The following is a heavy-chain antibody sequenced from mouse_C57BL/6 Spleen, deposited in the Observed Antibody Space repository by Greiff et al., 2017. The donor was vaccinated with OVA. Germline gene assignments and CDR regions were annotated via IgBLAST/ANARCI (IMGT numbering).Heavy chain of an antibody. CDR1: GYTFTSYW. V-gene: IGHV1-59*01. Sequence: VQLQQPGAELVRPGTSVKLSCKASGYTFTSYWMHWVKQRPGQGLEWIGVIDPSDSYTNYNQKFKGKATLTVDTSSSTAYMQLSSLTSEDSAVYYCADSNHGGWGQGTTLTVSS. CDR3: ADSNHGG. D-gene: IGHD6-1*01. CDR2: IDPSDSYT. J-gene: IGHJ2*01.